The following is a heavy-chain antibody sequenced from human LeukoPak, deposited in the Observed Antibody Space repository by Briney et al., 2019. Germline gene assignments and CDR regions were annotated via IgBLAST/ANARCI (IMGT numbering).Heavy chain of an antibody. Sequence: SETLSLTCAVYGGSFSGYYWSWIRQPPGKGLEWIGEINHSGSTNYNPSLKSRVTISVDTSKNQFSLKLSSVTAADTAVYYCARGLYDSSGYIWFDPWGQGTLVTVSS. CDR3: ARGLYDSSGYIWFDP. J-gene: IGHJ5*02. D-gene: IGHD3-22*01. CDR2: INHSGST. V-gene: IGHV4-34*01. CDR1: GGSFSGYY.